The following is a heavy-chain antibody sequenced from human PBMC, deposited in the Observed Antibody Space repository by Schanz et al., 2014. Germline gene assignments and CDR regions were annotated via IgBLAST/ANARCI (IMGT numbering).Heavy chain of an antibody. V-gene: IGHV3-64*04. CDR1: GFTFSIYA. CDR3: ARGGPAYYFDD. Sequence: QVQLVESGGGVVQPGRSLRLSCSASGFTFSIYAMHWVRQAPGKGLEYVSAISHDGYSTYYADSVKGRFTISRDNSKNTLYLQMNSLRAEDTAVYYCARGGPAYYFDDWGQGTLVTVSS. CDR2: ISHDGYST. J-gene: IGHJ4*02.